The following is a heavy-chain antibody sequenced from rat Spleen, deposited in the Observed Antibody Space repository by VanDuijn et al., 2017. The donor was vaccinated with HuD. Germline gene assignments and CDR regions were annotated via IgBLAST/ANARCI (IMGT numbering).Heavy chain of an antibody. CDR2: ISTGGDNT. CDR3: AKDIGGD. J-gene: IGHJ2*01. V-gene: IGHV5-25*01. Sequence: EVQLVESGGGLVQPGGSMTLSCAASGFTFSDFYMAWVRQVPRKGLEWVASISTGGDNTYYRDSVKGRFTISRDNAKNTQYLQMDSLRSEDTATYYCAKDIGGDWGQGVMVTVSS. D-gene: IGHD4-6*01. CDR1: GFTFSDFY.